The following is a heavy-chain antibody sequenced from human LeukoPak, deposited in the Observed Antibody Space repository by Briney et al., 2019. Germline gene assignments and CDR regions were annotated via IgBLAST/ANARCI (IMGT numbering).Heavy chain of an antibody. Sequence: SETLSLTCTVSGGSISSSSYYWGWIRQPPGKGLEWIGSIYYSGSTYYNPSLKSRVTISVDTSKNQFSLKLSSVTAADTAVYYCARSSSGSGGYYMDVWGKGTTVTVSS. CDR1: GGSISSSSYY. CDR2: IYYSGST. CDR3: ARSSSGSGGYYMDV. D-gene: IGHD1-26*01. J-gene: IGHJ6*03. V-gene: IGHV4-39*01.